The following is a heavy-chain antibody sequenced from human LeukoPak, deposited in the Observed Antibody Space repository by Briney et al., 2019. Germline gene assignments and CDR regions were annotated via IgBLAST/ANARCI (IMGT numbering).Heavy chain of an antibody. J-gene: IGHJ5*02. D-gene: IGHD3-3*01. V-gene: IGHV2-5*02. Sequence: TLSLTCTVSGGSISSSSYYCGWIRQPPGKALEWLALIYWDDDKRYSPSLKSRLTITKDTSKNPGVLTMTNMDPVDTATYYCAHRKGFRVFFETWFDPWGREPWSPSPQ. CDR3: AHRKGFRVFFETWFDP. CDR2: IYWDDDK. CDR1: GGSISSSSYY.